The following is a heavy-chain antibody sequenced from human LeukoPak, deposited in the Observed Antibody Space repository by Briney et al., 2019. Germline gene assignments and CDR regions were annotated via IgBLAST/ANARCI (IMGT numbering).Heavy chain of an antibody. J-gene: IGHJ4*02. D-gene: IGHD5-24*01. CDR2: ITSSSNTI. CDR1: GFTFSSYS. Sequence: EGSLRLSCAASGFTFSSYSVNWVRQAPGKGLEWLSYITSSSNTIYYADSVRGRFTISRDNAKNSLYLQMHSLRAEDTAVYYCARWGDGYNYLACWGQGTLVTVSS. V-gene: IGHV3-48*01. CDR3: ARWGDGYNYLAC.